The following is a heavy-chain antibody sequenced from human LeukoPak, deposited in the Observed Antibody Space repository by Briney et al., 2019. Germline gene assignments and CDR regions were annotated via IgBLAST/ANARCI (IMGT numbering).Heavy chain of an antibody. CDR3: ASSSGGSLDYYYYVDV. Sequence: SETLSLTCTVSGGSISSGSYYWSWIRQPAGKGLEWIGRIYTSGSTNYNPSLKSRVTISVDTSKNQFSLKLSSVTAADTAVYYCASSSGGSLDYYYYVDVWGKGTTVTVSS. CDR2: IYTSGST. CDR1: GGSISSGSYY. D-gene: IGHD6-19*01. J-gene: IGHJ6*03. V-gene: IGHV4-61*02.